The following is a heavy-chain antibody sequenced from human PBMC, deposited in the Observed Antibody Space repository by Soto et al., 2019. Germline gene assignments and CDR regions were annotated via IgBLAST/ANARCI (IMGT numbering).Heavy chain of an antibody. CDR3: ARGRYALDY. V-gene: IGHV3-11*01. D-gene: IGHD3-16*01. Sequence: QVQLVESGGGLVKPGGSLRLSCAASGFTLSDYYMSWSRQAPGKGLEWVSHISGSGNTIDYADSVKGRFTISRDNAKNSLYMQMNSLRDDDTAVFYCARGRYALDYWGQGTRVTVSS. J-gene: IGHJ4*02. CDR1: GFTLSDYY. CDR2: ISGSGNTI.